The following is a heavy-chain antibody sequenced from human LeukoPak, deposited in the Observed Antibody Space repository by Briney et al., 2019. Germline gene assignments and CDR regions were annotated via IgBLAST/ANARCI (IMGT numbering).Heavy chain of an antibody. CDR1: GLTVSSDY. D-gene: IGHD3-22*01. Sequence: GGSLRLSCATSGLTVSSDYMSWVRQAPGKGLEWVSLIYSGGNTHYADSVKGRFTISRDNSKNTLYLQMNSLRAEDTAVYSCARGAIDGWVQGTLVTVSS. V-gene: IGHV3-53*01. CDR3: ARGAIDG. CDR2: IYSGGNT. J-gene: IGHJ4*02.